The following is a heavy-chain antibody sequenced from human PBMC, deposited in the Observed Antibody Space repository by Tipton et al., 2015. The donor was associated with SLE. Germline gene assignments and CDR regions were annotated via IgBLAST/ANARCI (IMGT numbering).Heavy chain of an antibody. D-gene: IGHD6-19*01. V-gene: IGHV3-48*03. Sequence: GSLRLSCAASGFTFSGYEMNWVRQAPGKGLEWISYISSSGSTKYYADSVRGRFTISRDNANNSLYLQMDSLGAEDTATYYCARDEQWVVPFDIWGQGTMVIVSS. J-gene: IGHJ3*02. CDR2: ISSSGSTK. CDR1: GFTFSGYE. CDR3: ARDEQWVVPFDI.